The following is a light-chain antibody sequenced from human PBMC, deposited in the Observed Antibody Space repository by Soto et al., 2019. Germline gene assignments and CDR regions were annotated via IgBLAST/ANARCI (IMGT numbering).Light chain of an antibody. CDR2: DAS. V-gene: IGKV3-11*01. Sequence: EIVLTQSPATLSLSPGERATLSCRASQSLNSHLAWYQHKPGQAPRLLIYDASTRAAGIPARFTGSGSGTDFTLTSSSLEPEDSAVYYCQQSNNWPSFGGGSKLEI. J-gene: IGKJ4*01. CDR3: QQSNNWPS. CDR1: QSLNSH.